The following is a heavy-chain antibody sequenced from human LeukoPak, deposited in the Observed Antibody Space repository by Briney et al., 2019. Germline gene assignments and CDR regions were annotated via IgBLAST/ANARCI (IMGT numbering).Heavy chain of an antibody. J-gene: IGHJ4*02. Sequence: SSETLSLTCTVSGGSISSSSYYWGWIRQPPGKGLEWIGSIYYSGSTYYNPSLKSRVTISVDTSKNQFSLKLGSVTAADTAVYYCARRVGVAAAHYFDYWGQGTLVTVSS. CDR2: IYYSGST. V-gene: IGHV4-39*01. CDR1: GGSISSSSYY. CDR3: ARRVGVAAAHYFDY. D-gene: IGHD6-25*01.